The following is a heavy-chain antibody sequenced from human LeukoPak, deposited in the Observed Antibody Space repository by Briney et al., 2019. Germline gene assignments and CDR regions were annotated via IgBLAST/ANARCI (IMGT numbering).Heavy chain of an antibody. CDR2: INPNSGGT. CDR3: ARDQRWLVLGWFDP. D-gene: IGHD6-19*01. CDR1: GYTFTGYY. V-gene: IGHV1-2*06. Sequence: ASVKVSCKASGYTFTGYYMYWVRQAPGQGLEWMGRINPNSGGTNYAQKFQGRVTMTRDTSISTAYMELSRLRSDDTAVYYCARDQRWLVLGWFDPWGQGTLLTVSS. J-gene: IGHJ5*02.